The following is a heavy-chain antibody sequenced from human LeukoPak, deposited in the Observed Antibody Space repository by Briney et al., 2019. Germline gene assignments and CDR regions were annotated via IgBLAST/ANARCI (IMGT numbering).Heavy chain of an antibody. V-gene: IGHV3-7*01. D-gene: IGHD2-15*01. CDR3: ASKFPYCSGGSCAL. CDR1: GLSFTNYA. Sequence: GGSLRLSCEASGLSFTNYAMMWVRQAPGQGLEWVANISPDGDRENYVDSVKGRFSISRDNAKNSLFLQMHSLSAEDTAVYYCASKFPYCSGGSCALGGQGTLVTVSS. J-gene: IGHJ4*02. CDR2: ISPDGDRE.